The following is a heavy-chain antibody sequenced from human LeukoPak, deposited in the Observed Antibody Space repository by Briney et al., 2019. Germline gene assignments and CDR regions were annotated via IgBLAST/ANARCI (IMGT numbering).Heavy chain of an antibody. V-gene: IGHV3-7*01. Sequence: PGGSLRLSCAASGFTFSSYSMNWVRQAPGKGLEWVANIKQDGSEKYYVDSVKGRFTISRDNAKNSLYLQMNSLRAEDTAVYYCARRAFKDYWGQGTLVTVSS. CDR2: IKQDGSEK. CDR3: ARRAFKDY. CDR1: GFTFSSYS. J-gene: IGHJ4*02.